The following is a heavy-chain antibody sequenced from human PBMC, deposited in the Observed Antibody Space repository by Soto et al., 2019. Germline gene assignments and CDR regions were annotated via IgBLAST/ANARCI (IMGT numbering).Heavy chain of an antibody. CDR3: ARVAGAY. CDR1: GYTFSSYA. V-gene: IGHV1-3*05. J-gene: IGHJ4*02. CDR2: INPGNANT. Sequence: QVQLVQSGAEEKKPGASVKVSCTTSGYTFSSYAIHWVRQAPGQGLEWMGWINPGNANTKNSQKFQGRVTITSDTSASTAYMELSSLTSEDTAVYYCARVAGAYWGQGTLVTVSS. D-gene: IGHD6-19*01.